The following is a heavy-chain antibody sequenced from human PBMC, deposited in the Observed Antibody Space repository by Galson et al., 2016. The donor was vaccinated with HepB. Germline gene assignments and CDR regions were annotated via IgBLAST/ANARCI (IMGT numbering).Heavy chain of an antibody. CDR1: GGTFSSYA. Sequence: SVKVSCKASGGTFSSYAISWVRQAPGQGLEWMGRIIPILGMANYAQKFQGRVTIAADKSTSTAYMELSSLRSEDTAVYYCTTSIAAIGQIDVDYWGQGTLVTVSS. D-gene: IGHD6-13*01. V-gene: IGHV1-69*04. J-gene: IGHJ4*02. CDR3: TTSIAAIGQIDVDY. CDR2: IIPILGMA.